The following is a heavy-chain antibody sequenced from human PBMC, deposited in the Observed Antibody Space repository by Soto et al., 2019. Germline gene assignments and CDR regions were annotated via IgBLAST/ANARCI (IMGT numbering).Heavy chain of an antibody. CDR1: GGSFSNYY. V-gene: IGHV4-34*01. J-gene: IGHJ6*02. CDR3: ARGPGLVTAIDYYYYGMDV. D-gene: IGHD2-21*02. Sequence: NPSETLSLTCAVYGGSFSNYYWSWIRQPPGKGLEWIGEINHSGSTNYNPSLKSRVTISVDTSKNQFSLKLSSVTAADTAVYYCARGPGLVTAIDYYYYGMDVWGQGTTVTVSS. CDR2: INHSGST.